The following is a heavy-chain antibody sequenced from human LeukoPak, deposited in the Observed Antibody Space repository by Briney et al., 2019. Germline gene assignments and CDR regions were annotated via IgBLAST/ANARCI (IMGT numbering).Heavy chain of an antibody. CDR2: ISSSSSYI. CDR1: GFTFSSYS. Sequence: PGGSLRLSCAASGFTFSSYSMNWVRQAPGKGLEWVSSISSSSSYIYYADSVKGRFTVSRDNAKNSLYLQMNSLRAEDTAVYYCARVVPAAGTDYWGQGTLVTVSS. D-gene: IGHD6-13*01. V-gene: IGHV3-21*01. J-gene: IGHJ4*02. CDR3: ARVVPAAGTDY.